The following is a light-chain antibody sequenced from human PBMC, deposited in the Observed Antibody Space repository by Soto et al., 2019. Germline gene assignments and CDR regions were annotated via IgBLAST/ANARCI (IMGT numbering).Light chain of an antibody. CDR3: QQYGSSLQT. CDR2: GAS. V-gene: IGKV3-20*01. Sequence: EIVMTQSPATLSVSPGERATLSCRASQSVSSSYLAWYQQKPGQAPRLLIYGASSRATGIPDRFSGSGSGTDFTLTISRLEPEDFAVYYCQQYGSSLQTFGQGTKVDIK. J-gene: IGKJ1*01. CDR1: QSVSSSY.